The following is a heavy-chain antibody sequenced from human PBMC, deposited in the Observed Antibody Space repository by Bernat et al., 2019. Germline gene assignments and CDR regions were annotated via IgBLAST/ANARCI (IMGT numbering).Heavy chain of an antibody. CDR2: INPTSGGT. CDR3: ARTGDYYYGMDV. CDR1: GYTFTGYY. D-gene: IGHD1-14*01. J-gene: IGHJ6*02. Sequence: QVQLVQSGAEVKKPGASVKVSCKASGYTFTGYYMHWVRQAPGQGLEWMGWINPTSGGTNYAQKFQGWVTMTRDTSISTAYMELSRLRSDDTAVYYCARTGDYYYGMDVWGQGTTVTVSS. V-gene: IGHV1-2*04.